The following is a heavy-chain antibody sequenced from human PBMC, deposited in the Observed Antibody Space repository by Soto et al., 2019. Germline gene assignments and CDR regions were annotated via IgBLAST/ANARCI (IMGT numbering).Heavy chain of an antibody. CDR1: GFTLSSYS. V-gene: IGHV3-30-3*01. Sequence: VWFLRYSCSASGFTLSSYSIHSVRQAPGKGLDWVAVISYDGNTQFYGDSVKGRFIVSRDNSRNTLYLQLNNLQAEDTAVYYCAKVSRPSRISTPDFDYWGQGT. CDR3: AKVSRPSRISTPDFDY. J-gene: IGHJ4*02. CDR2: ISYDGNTQ.